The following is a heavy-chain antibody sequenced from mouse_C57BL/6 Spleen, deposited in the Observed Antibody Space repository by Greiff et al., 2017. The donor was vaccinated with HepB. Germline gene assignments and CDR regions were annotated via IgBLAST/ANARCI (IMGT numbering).Heavy chain of an antibody. Sequence: VQLQQSGAELVRPGASVKLSCTASGFNIKDDYMHWVKQRPEQGLEWIGWIDPENGDTEYASKFQGKATITADTSSNTAYLQLSSLTSEDTAVYYCTTKGGYYYAMDYWGQGTSVTVSS. CDR1: GFNIKDDY. D-gene: IGHD3-1*01. CDR3: TTKGGYYYAMDY. J-gene: IGHJ4*01. CDR2: IDPENGDT. V-gene: IGHV14-4*01.